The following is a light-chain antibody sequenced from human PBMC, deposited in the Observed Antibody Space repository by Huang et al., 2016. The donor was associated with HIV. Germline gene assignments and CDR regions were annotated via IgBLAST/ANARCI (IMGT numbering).Light chain of an antibody. V-gene: IGKV1-39*01. CDR2: TAS. CDR3: QQSFSVPRT. J-gene: IGKJ1*01. Sequence: DIQMTQSPPSLSASVGDRVTFTCRANPTISKSLNWYQQKPGRAPKLLIYTASTLESGVQSRFSGSGSGSRFTLNITNLQPEDFATYYCQQSFSVPRTFG. CDR1: PTISKS.